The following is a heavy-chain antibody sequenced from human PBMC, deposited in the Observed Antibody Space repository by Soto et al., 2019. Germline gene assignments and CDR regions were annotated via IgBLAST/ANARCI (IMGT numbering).Heavy chain of an antibody. D-gene: IGHD1-26*01. Sequence: QVQLVESGGGVVQPGRSLRLSCAASGFTFSTYGMHWVRQAPGMGLEWVAVIWYDGSHKDYVDSVKGRFTISRDNSKNMLYLEMNSLRVEGTVVYYCARAVGPFDYWGQGTLVTVSS. CDR1: GFTFSTYG. V-gene: IGHV3-33*01. CDR3: ARAVGPFDY. CDR2: IWYDGSHK. J-gene: IGHJ4*02.